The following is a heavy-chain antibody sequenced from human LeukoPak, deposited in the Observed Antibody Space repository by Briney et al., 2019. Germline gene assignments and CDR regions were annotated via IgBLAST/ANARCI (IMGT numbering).Heavy chain of an antibody. CDR1: GGSISSYY. CDR3: ARDFLLWFGEVDYYYYGMDV. V-gene: IGHV4-4*07. D-gene: IGHD3-10*01. Sequence: PSETLSLPCTVSGGSISSYYWSWIRQPAGKGLEWIGRIYTSGSTNYNPSLKSRVTMSVDTSKNQFSLKLSSVTAADTAVYYCARDFLLWFGEVDYYYYGMDVWGQGTTVTVSS. J-gene: IGHJ6*02. CDR2: IYTSGST.